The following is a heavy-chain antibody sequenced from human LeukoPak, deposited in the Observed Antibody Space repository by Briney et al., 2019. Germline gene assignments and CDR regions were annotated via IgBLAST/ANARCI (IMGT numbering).Heavy chain of an antibody. CDR3: ARDWSGYSSGWYGDY. CDR1: GYTFTGYY. Sequence: GASVKVPCKASGYTFTGYYMHWVRQAPGQGLEWMGWINPNSGGTNYAQKFQGRVTMTRDTSISTAYMELSRLRSDDTAVYYCARDWSGYSSGWYGDYWGQGTLVTVSS. CDR2: INPNSGGT. V-gene: IGHV1-2*02. J-gene: IGHJ4*02. D-gene: IGHD6-19*01.